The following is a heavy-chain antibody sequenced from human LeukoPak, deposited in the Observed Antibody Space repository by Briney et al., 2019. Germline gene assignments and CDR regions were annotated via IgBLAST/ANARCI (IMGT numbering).Heavy chain of an antibody. CDR2: INPNSGGT. V-gene: IGHV1-2*02. CDR3: ARAKRITMVRGVMSWFDP. D-gene: IGHD3-10*01. J-gene: IGHJ5*02. CDR1: GYTFTGYY. Sequence: ASVKVSCKAPGYTFTGYYMHWVRQAPGQGLEWMGWINPNSGGTNYAQKFQGRVTMTRDTSISTAYMELSRLRSDDTAVYYCARAKRITMVRGVMSWFDPWGQGTLVTVSS.